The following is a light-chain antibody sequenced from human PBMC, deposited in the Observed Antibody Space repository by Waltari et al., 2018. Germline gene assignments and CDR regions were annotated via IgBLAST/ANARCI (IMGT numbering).Light chain of an antibody. J-gene: IGKJ1*01. CDR1: QSVSSN. CDR3: QQYNNWPPWT. V-gene: IGKV3-15*01. CDR2: GAS. Sequence: RARQSVSSNLAWYQQKPGQAPRLLIYGASTRATGIPARFSGSGSGTEFTLTISSLQSEDFAVYYCQQYNNWPPWTFGQGTKVEIK.